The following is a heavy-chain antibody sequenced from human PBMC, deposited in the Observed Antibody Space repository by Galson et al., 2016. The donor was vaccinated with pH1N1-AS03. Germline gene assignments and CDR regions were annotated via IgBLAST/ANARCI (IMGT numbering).Heavy chain of an antibody. CDR2: MYYSGST. Sequence: TLSLTCTVSGGSVRTDGYYWTWIRQRPGKGLEWIAFMYYSGSTYSNPSLKSRVSMSVDTATNQFSLKLTSVTAADTAVCYCARRAAVSGVWGAFDVWGQGTMVTVSS. D-gene: IGHD6-19*01. CDR3: ARRAAVSGVWGAFDV. J-gene: IGHJ3*01. CDR1: GGSVRTDGYY. V-gene: IGHV4-31*03.